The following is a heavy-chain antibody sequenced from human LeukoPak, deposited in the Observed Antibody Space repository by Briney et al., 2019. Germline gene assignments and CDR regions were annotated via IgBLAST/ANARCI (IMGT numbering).Heavy chain of an antibody. CDR3: ARNPPRRYSSSSRKYYYYYYMDV. Sequence: ASVKVSCKASGYTFTSYGISWVRQAPGQGLEWMGWISAYNGNTNYAQKLQGRVTMTTDTSASTAYMELRSLRSDDTAVYYCARNPPRRYSSSSRKYYYYYYMDVWGKGTTVTVSS. J-gene: IGHJ6*03. V-gene: IGHV1-18*01. CDR2: ISAYNGNT. D-gene: IGHD6-6*01. CDR1: GYTFTSYG.